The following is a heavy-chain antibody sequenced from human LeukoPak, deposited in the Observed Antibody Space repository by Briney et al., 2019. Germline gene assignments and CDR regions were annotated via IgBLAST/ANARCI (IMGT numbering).Heavy chain of an antibody. J-gene: IGHJ4*02. D-gene: IGHD3-22*01. CDR1: GFTFSTYW. V-gene: IGHV3-7*01. CDR3: ARWEGNGYYFDY. Sequence: PGGSLRLSCAASGFTFSTYWMSCGRQAPGGGLGWVANINQDVIEKYSLESVKGRFHIYSDNAQKSLDLQMNSLRVEDTAVYYCARWEGNGYYFDYRGQGTLVTVSS. CDR2: INQDVIEK.